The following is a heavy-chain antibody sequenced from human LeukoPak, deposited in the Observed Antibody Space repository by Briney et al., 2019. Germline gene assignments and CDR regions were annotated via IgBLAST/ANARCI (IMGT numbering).Heavy chain of an antibody. CDR1: GGSISSGSYY. J-gene: IGHJ4*02. Sequence: SQTLSLTCTVSGGSISSGSYYWSWIRQPAGKGLEWIGRIYTSGSTNYNPSLKNRVTISVDTSKNQFSLKLSSVTAADTAVYYCARDVAADKFDYWGQGTLVTVSS. CDR2: IYTSGST. V-gene: IGHV4-61*02. CDR3: ARDVAADKFDY. D-gene: IGHD6-19*01.